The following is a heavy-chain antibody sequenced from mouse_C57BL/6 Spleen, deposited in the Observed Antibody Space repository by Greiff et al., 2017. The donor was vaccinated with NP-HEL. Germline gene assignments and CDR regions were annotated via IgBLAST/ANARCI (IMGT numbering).Heavy chain of an antibody. Sequence: DVQLVESGGGLVKPGGSLKLSCAASGFTFSSYAMSWVRQTPEKRLEWVATISDGGSYTYYPDNVKGRFTISRDNAKNNLYLQMSHLKSEDTAMYYCARGDWYFDVWGTGTTVTVSS. CDR2: ISDGGSYT. V-gene: IGHV5-4*01. CDR1: GFTFSSYA. J-gene: IGHJ1*03. CDR3: ARGDWYFDV.